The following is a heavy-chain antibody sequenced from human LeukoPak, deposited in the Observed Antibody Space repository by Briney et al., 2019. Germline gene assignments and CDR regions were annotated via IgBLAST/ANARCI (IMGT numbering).Heavy chain of an antibody. J-gene: IGHJ5*02. CDR1: GYTFTGYY. CDR3: ARTEYSSSSGGFDP. D-gene: IGHD6-6*01. CDR2: INPNSGGT. V-gene: IGHV1-2*02. Sequence: GASVKVSCKASGYTFTGYYMFWVRQAPGQGLEWMGWINPNSGGTNYAQKFQGRVTMTRDTSISTAYMELSGLRSDDTAVYYCARTEYSSSSGGFDPWGQGTLVTVSS.